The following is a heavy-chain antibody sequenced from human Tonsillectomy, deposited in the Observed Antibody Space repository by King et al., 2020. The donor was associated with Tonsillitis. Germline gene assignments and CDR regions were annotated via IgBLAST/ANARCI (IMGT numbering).Heavy chain of an antibody. D-gene: IGHD3-22*01. Sequence: VQLVESGGGLVQPGGSLRLSCAASGFTVSSKYMSWVRQAPGKGLEWVSVIFNGGGTYYADSVKGRFTISRDNSNNTLYLQMTSLRAEDTAVYYWARCDDSRGYYWDHFDFWGQGTLVTVSS. V-gene: IGHV3-66*01. J-gene: IGHJ4*02. CDR1: GFTVSSKY. CDR2: IFNGGGT. CDR3: ARCDDSRGYYWDHFDF.